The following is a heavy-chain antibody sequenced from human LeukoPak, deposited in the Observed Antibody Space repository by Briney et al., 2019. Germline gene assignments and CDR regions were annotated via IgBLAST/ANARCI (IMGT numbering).Heavy chain of an antibody. V-gene: IGHV3-21*01. CDR3: ARSSLAAEEDLFDY. CDR2: ISSSSSYI. J-gene: IGHJ4*02. D-gene: IGHD6-13*01. CDR1: GFTFSSYS. Sequence: TGGSLRLSCAASGFTFSSYSMNWVRQAPGKGLEWVSSISSSSSYIYYADSVKGRFTISRDNAKNSLYLQMNSLRAEDTAVYYCARSSLAAEEDLFDYWGQGTLVTVSS.